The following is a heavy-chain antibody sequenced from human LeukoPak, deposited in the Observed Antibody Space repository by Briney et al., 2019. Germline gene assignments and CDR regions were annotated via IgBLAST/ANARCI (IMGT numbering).Heavy chain of an antibody. Sequence: GESLKISCKGSGYSFTSYWISWVRQMPGKGLEWMGRIDPSDSYTNYSPSFQGHVTISADKSISTAYLQWSSLKASDTAMYYCARQPTRYGGNSNWFDPWGQGTLVTVSS. V-gene: IGHV5-10-1*01. CDR3: ARQPTRYGGNSNWFDP. D-gene: IGHD3-16*01. CDR1: GYSFTSYW. CDR2: IDPSDSYT. J-gene: IGHJ5*02.